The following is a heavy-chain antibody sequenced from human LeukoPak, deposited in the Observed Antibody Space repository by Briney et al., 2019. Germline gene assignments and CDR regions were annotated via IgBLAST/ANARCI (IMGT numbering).Heavy chain of an antibody. CDR2: ISYDGSNK. V-gene: IGHV3-30-3*01. CDR3: ARDLQDIVVVPAAPYYYYGMDV. D-gene: IGHD2-2*01. CDR1: GFTFSSYA. Sequence: GGSLRLSCAASGFTFSSYAMHWVRQAPGKGLEWVAVISYDGSNKYYADSVKGRFSISRDNSKTTLYLQMNSLRAEDTAVYYCARDLQDIVVVPAAPYYYYGMDVWAKGPRSPSP. J-gene: IGHJ6*02.